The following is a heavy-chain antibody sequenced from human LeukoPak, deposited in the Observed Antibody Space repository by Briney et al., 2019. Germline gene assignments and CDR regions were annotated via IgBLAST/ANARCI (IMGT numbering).Heavy chain of an antibody. Sequence: ASVKVSCKASEGTFSSYAISWVRQAPGQGLEWMGQIIPMLGTAGYAQRFQGRVTLTADESTSTAYMELSSLRSEDTAVYYCARESLPYGGNSFGHYYGMDVWGQGTTVTVSS. CDR2: IIPMLGTA. CDR1: EGTFSSYA. CDR3: ARESLPYGGNSFGHYYGMDV. V-gene: IGHV1-69*13. D-gene: IGHD4-23*01. J-gene: IGHJ6*02.